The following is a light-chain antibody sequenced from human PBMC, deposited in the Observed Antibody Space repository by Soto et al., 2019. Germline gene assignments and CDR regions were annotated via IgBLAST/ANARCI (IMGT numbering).Light chain of an antibody. V-gene: IGLV2-23*03. CDR1: SSDIGSYNL. J-gene: IGLJ2*01. CDR3: CSYGGSSTFVV. Sequence: QSVLTQPASVSGSPGQSITISCTGTSSDIGSYNLVSWYQQHPGKAPELMIYEGSKRPSGVSNRFSGSKSGNTASLTISGLQAEDEADYYCCSYGGSSTFVVFGGGTQLTVL. CDR2: EGS.